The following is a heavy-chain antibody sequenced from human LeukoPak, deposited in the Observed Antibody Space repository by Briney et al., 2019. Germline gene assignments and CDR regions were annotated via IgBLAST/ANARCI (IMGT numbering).Heavy chain of an antibody. J-gene: IGHJ4*02. CDR1: GYTFTTYA. CDR2: INAGNGNT. V-gene: IGHV1-3*01. CDR3: ARDPIGSRWPYYFDY. D-gene: IGHD6-13*01. Sequence: SVKVSCKASGYTFTTYAMHWVRQAPGQRLEWMGWINAGNGNTKYSQKFQARVTITRDTSASTAYMELSSLRSEDTAVYYCARDPIGSRWPYYFDYWGQGTLVTVSS.